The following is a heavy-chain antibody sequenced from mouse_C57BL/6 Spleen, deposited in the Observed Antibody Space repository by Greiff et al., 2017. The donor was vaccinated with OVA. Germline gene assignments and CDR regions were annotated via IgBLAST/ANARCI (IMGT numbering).Heavy chain of an antibody. J-gene: IGHJ3*01. V-gene: IGHV1-5*01. CDR2: IYPGNSDT. Sequence: EVKLVESGTVLARPGASVKMSCKTSGYTFTSYWMHWVKQRPGQGLEWIGAIYPGNSDTSYNQKFKGKAKLTAVTSASTAYMELSSLTNEDSAVYYCARGIYDGYYPAYWGQGTLVTVSA. D-gene: IGHD2-3*01. CDR1: GYTFTSYW. CDR3: ARGIYDGYYPAY.